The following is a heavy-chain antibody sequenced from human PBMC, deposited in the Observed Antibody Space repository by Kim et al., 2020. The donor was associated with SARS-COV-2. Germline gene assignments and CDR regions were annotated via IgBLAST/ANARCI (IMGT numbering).Heavy chain of an antibody. V-gene: IGHV1-69*13. D-gene: IGHD2-2*01. Sequence: SVNVSCKASGGTFSSYAISWVRQAPGQGLEWMGGIIPIFGTANYAQKFQGRVTITADESTSTAYMELSSLRSEDTAVYYCARVVGYQLLSRGGDWFDPWGQGTLVTVSS. CDR2: IIPIFGTA. CDR3: ARVVGYQLLSRGGDWFDP. CDR1: GGTFSSYA. J-gene: IGHJ5*02.